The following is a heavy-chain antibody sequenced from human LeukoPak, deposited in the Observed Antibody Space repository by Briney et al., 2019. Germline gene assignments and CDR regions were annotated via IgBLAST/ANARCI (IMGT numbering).Heavy chain of an antibody. CDR2: IIPIFGTA. V-gene: IGHV1-69*06. CDR1: GGTFSSYA. J-gene: IGHJ5*02. Sequence: GASVKVSCKASGGTFSSYAISWVRQAPGQGLEWMGGIIPIFGTANYAQKFQGRVTITADKSTSTAYMELSSLRSEDTAVYYCAREVGDYNWFDPWGQGTLVTVSS. D-gene: IGHD2-21*02. CDR3: AREVGDYNWFDP.